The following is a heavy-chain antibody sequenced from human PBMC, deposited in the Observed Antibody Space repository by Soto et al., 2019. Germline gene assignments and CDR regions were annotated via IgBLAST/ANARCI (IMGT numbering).Heavy chain of an antibody. V-gene: IGHV4-39*01. CDR2: IYYSGST. Sequence: SASLSLTCTVPSDSIVSISDSCGLNRQPPGKGLEWIGSIYYSGSTYYNPSLKSRVTISVDTSKNQFYQKLSSVTAADTAVYYCARRGSGSYYGLYYYGMDVWGQGTTV. CDR1: SDSIVSISDS. D-gene: IGHD1-26*01. J-gene: IGHJ6*02. CDR3: ARRGSGSYYGLYYYGMDV.